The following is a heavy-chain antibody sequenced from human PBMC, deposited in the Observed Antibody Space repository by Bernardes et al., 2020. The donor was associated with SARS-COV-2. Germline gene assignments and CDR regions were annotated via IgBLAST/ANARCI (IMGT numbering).Heavy chain of an antibody. D-gene: IGHD3-10*01. V-gene: IGHV4-34*01. CDR1: GGSFSGYY. J-gene: IGHJ5*02. CDR3: ARGLGRLFYGSGSYYWFDP. Sequence: SETLSLTCAVYGGSFSGYYWSWIRQPPGKGLEWIGEINHSGSTNYNPSLKSRVTISVDTSKNQFSLKLSSVTAADTAVYYCARGLGRLFYGSGSYYWFDPWGQGTLVTVSS. CDR2: INHSGST.